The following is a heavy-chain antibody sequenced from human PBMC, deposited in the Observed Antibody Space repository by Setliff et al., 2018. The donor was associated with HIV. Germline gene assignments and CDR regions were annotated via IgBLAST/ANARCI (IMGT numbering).Heavy chain of an antibody. CDR1: GGTFSSYA. J-gene: IGHJ4*02. CDR3: ARAGASSGWYGWYFDY. Sequence: SVKVSCKASGGTFSSYAISWVRQAPGQGLEWMGGITPIFGTANYAQKFQGRVTITADESTSTAYMELSSLRSEDTAVYYCARAGASSGWYGWYFDYWGQGTLVTVSS. CDR2: ITPIFGTA. D-gene: IGHD6-19*01. V-gene: IGHV1-69*13.